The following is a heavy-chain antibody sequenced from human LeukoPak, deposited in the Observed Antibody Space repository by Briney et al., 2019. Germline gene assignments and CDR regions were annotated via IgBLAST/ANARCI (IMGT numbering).Heavy chain of an antibody. CDR2: INSDGSST. J-gene: IGHJ4*02. CDR1: GFTFSSYW. CDR3: ARDPRVTDYGSGSYNNVDFDY. D-gene: IGHD3-10*01. V-gene: IGHV3-74*01. Sequence: GGSLRLSCAASGFTFSSYWIRWVRQGPGKGLVWVSRINSDGSSTRYADSVKGRFTISRDNAKNTLYLQMNSLRAEDTAVYYCARDPRVTDYGSGSYNNVDFDYWGQGTLVTVSS.